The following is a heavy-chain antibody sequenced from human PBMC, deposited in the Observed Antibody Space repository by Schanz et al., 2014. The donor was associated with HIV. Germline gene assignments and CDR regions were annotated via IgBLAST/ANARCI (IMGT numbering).Heavy chain of an antibody. CDR3: ARDTADIVATITNYYYGMDV. CDR2: ISSSSSYI. V-gene: IGHV3-21*02. Sequence: EVQLLESGGNLVHPGGSLRLSCAASGFTFSDYWMSWVRQAPGKGLEWVSSISSSSSYIYYADSMKGRFTISRDNAKNSLYLQMNSLRAEDTAVYYCARDTADIVATITNYYYGMDVWGQGTTVTVSS. CDR1: GFTFSDYW. D-gene: IGHD5-12*01. J-gene: IGHJ6*02.